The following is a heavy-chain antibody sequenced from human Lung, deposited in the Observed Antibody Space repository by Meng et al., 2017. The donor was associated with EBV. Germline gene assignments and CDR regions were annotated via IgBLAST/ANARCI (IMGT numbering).Heavy chain of an antibody. V-gene: IGHV6-1*01. CDR3: ARDERSWYYFDY. Sequence: QVQLQQSGPGLVKPSQTLSLTCAISGDSVSSTSVTWNWIRQSPSGGLEWLGRTYYRSKWYTDYALSLKSRVTINADTSKNHFSLQLNSVTPEDTAVYYCARDERSWYYFDYWGQGTLVTSPQ. D-gene: IGHD6-13*01. CDR2: TYYRSKWYT. CDR1: GDSVSSTSVT. J-gene: IGHJ4*02.